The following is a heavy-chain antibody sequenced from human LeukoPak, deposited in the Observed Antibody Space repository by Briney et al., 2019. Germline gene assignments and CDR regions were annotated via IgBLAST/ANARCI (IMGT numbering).Heavy chain of an antibody. CDR1: GGTFSSYA. J-gene: IGHJ6*03. Sequence: SVTVSCKASGGTFSSYAISWVRQAPGQGLEWMGGIIPIFGTANYAQKFQGRVTITADESTSTAYMELRSLRSDDTAVYYCARRSGQMHYYYYMDVWGKGTTVTVSS. CDR3: ARRSGQMHYYYYMDV. CDR2: IIPIFGTA. D-gene: IGHD3-3*01. V-gene: IGHV1-69*01.